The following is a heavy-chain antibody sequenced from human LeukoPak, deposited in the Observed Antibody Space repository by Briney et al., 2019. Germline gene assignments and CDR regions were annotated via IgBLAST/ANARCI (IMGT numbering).Heavy chain of an antibody. CDR2: FDPEDGET. V-gene: IGHV1-24*01. Sequence: GASVKVSCKVSGYTLTELSMHWVRQAPGQGLEWMGGFDPEDGETIYAQKFQGRVTMTEDTSTDTAYGELSSLRSEDTAVCDCATVQRYDNVYWGQGTLVTVSS. D-gene: IGHD3-22*01. CDR3: ATVQRYDNVY. J-gene: IGHJ4*02. CDR1: GYTLTELS.